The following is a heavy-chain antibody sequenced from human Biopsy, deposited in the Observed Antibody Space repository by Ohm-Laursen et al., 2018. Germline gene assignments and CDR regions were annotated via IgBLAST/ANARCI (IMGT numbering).Heavy chain of an antibody. V-gene: IGHV3-30*02. J-gene: IGHJ6*01. CDR3: AKDRYNYTPIGGLSMDV. CDR1: GLSFSTYG. Sequence: GSLRLSCAPFGLSFSTYGMHWVRQAPGKGLEWGAFIFYDGSNTYYEDSVKGRFTISRDNSRDNLYLQMTSLRAEDTDVYYCAKDRYNYTPIGGLSMDVWGQGTTVTVSS. CDR2: IFYDGSNT. D-gene: IGHD5-18*01.